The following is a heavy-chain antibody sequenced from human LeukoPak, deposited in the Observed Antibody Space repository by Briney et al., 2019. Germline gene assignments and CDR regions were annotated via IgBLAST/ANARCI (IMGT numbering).Heavy chain of an antibody. CDR3: ASLWKTRDY. V-gene: IGHV4-39*01. CDR2: IYYSGST. J-gene: IGHJ4*02. CDR1: GGSISSSSYY. D-gene: IGHD1-1*01. Sequence: PSETLSLTCTVSGGSISSSSYYWGWIRQPPGKGLEWIGSIYYSGSTYYNPSLKSRVTISVDTSKNQFSLKLSSVTAADTAVYYCASLWKTRDYWGQGTLVTVSS.